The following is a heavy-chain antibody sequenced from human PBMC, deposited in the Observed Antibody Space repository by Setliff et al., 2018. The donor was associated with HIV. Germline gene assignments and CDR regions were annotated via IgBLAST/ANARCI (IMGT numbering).Heavy chain of an antibody. D-gene: IGHD6-13*01. V-gene: IGHV1-69-2*01. CDR2: VDPDFAET. CDR3: ARGVKGIATTGKYYFDY. J-gene: IGHJ4*02. CDR1: GYTFIDHY. Sequence: ASVKVSCKTSGYTFIDHYMHWVRQAPGKGLEWLGRVDPDFAETKYAEKFQGRAIITADTSTDTAYMELTSLRSEDTAVYYCARGVKGIATTGKYYFDYWGQGTLVTVSS.